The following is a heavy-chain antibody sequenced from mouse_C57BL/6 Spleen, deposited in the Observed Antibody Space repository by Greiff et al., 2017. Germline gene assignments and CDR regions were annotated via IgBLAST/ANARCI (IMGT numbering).Heavy chain of an antibody. CDR3: ARVRDYYFDY. CDR1: GYSITSGYD. Sequence: VKLMESGPGMVEPSQSLSLTCTVTGYSITSGYDWHWIRHFPGNKLEWMGYISYSGSTNYNPSLKSRISITHDTSKNHFFLKLNSVTTEDTATYYCARVRDYYFDYWGQGTTLTVSS. V-gene: IGHV3-1*01. CDR2: ISYSGST. J-gene: IGHJ2*01. D-gene: IGHD3-3*01.